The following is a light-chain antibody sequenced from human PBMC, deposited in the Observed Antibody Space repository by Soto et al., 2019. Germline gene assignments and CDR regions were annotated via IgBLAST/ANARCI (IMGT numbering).Light chain of an antibody. Sequence: EVVLTQSPATLSVSPGERVPLSCRASQSVGSNLAWFQQKPGQAPRLLMYAASTRPTSIAARFSGSGSGTDFILTITSLQSEDSGVFYCQQYYHWPRTFGQGTKVDIK. CDR2: AAS. V-gene: IGKV3-15*01. J-gene: IGKJ1*01. CDR3: QQYYHWPRT. CDR1: QSVGSN.